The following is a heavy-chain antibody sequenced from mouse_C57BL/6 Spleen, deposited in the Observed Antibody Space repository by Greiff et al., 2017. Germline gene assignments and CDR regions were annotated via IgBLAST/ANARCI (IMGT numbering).Heavy chain of an antibody. D-gene: IGHD2-4*01. V-gene: IGHV5-6*01. CDR1: GFTFSSYG. CDR3: ARHPIYYDYDDYYAMDY. Sequence: EVKLMESGGDLVKPGGSLKLSCAASGFTFSSYGMSWVRQTPDKRLEWVATISSGGSYTYYPDSVKGRFTISRDNAKNTLYLQMSSLKSEDTAMYYCARHPIYYDYDDYYAMDYWGQGTSVTVSS. CDR2: ISSGGSYT. J-gene: IGHJ4*01.